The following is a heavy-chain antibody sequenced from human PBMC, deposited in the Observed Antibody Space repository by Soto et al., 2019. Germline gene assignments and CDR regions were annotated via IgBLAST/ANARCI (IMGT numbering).Heavy chain of an antibody. CDR3: ASSQGDY. CDR1: GFTFDDHN. V-gene: IGHV3-43*01. Sequence: EVHLVESGGVVVQPGGSLRLTCAASGFTFDDHNMHWVRQVPGKGLEWVSLISWDGGTTYYADSVKGRFTVSRGNSINLLYLQMNALTTEDSALYYCASSQGDYWGQGTLVTVS. J-gene: IGHJ4*02. CDR2: ISWDGGTT. D-gene: IGHD6-6*01.